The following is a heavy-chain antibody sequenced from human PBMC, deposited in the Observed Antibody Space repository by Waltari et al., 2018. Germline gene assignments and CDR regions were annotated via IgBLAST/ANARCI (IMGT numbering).Heavy chain of an antibody. D-gene: IGHD2-15*01. J-gene: IGHJ5*02. V-gene: IGHV4-39*01. CDR3: ARHATAADELNWFDP. CDR1: GGSISSSSYY. Sequence: QLQLQESGPGLVKPSETLSLTCTVSGGSISSSSYYWGWIRQPPGKGLEWIGSIYYSGSTYYNPSLKSRVTISVDTSKNQFSLKLSSVTAADTAVYYCARHATAADELNWFDPWGQGTLVTVSS. CDR2: IYYSGST.